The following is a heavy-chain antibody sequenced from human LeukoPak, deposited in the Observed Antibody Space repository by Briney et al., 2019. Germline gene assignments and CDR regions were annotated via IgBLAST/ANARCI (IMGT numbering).Heavy chain of an antibody. CDR2: IIPIFGTA. V-gene: IGHV1-69*05. CDR1: GGTFSSYA. D-gene: IGHD6-13*01. CDR3: ARDQGAAAGPTYY. Sequence: SVKVSCKASGGTFSSYAIRWVRQAPGQGLEWMGRIIPIFGTANYAQKFQGRVTITTDESTSTAYMELSSLRSGDTAVYYCARDQGAAAGPTYYWGQGTLVTVSS. J-gene: IGHJ4*02.